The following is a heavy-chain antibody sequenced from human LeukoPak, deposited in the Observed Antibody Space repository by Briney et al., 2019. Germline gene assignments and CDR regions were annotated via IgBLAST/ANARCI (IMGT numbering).Heavy chain of an antibody. V-gene: IGHV1-69*05. CDR2: IIPIFGTA. CDR3: AKGGWYIDAEYFQH. J-gene: IGHJ1*01. Sequence: PVKVSCKASGGTFSSYAISWVRQAPGQGLEWMGGIIPIFGTANYAQKFQGRVTITTDESTSTAYMELSSLRSEDTAVYYCAKGGWYIDAEYFQHWGQGTLVTVSS. D-gene: IGHD6-19*01. CDR1: GGTFSSYA.